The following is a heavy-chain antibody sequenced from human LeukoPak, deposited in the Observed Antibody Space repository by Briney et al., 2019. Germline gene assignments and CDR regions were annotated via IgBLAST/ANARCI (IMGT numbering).Heavy chain of an antibody. CDR3: ASAGGKAFDI. D-gene: IGHD2-15*01. CDR2: IYYSGST. CDR1: GGSISSYY. Sequence: SETLSLTCTVSGGSISSYYWSWIRQPPGKGLEWIGYIYYSGSTNYNPSLKSRVTISVDTSKNQSSLKLSSVTAADTAVYYCASAGGKAFDIWGQGTMVTVSS. J-gene: IGHJ3*02. V-gene: IGHV4-59*08.